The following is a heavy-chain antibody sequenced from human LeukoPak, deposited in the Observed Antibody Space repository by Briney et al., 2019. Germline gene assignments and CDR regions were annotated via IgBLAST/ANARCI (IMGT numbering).Heavy chain of an antibody. Sequence: GGSLRLSCAASGFTFTCHWMSWVRQAPGKGLEWVANINQDESKKYYVDSVEGRFTISRDNAKNSVYLQMNSLRAEDTALYYCTRSTYSSSPSWGQGTLVSVSS. J-gene: IGHJ5*02. CDR3: TRSTYSSSPS. CDR2: INQDESKK. D-gene: IGHD6-6*01. V-gene: IGHV3-7*01. CDR1: GFTFTCHW.